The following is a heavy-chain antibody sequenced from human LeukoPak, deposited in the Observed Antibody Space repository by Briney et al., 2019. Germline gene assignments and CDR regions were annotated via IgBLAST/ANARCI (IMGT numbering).Heavy chain of an antibody. D-gene: IGHD6-19*01. CDR1: GFTVSSNY. CDR3: ARGGAVAATGFDS. J-gene: IGHJ4*02. Sequence: PGGSLRLSCAASGFTVSSNYMSWVRQAPGKGLEWVSVIYSGGSTYYADSVKCRFTISRDNAKYSLYLQMNSLRAEDTAVYYCARGGAVAATGFDSWGQGALVTVSS. CDR2: IYSGGST. V-gene: IGHV3-66*01.